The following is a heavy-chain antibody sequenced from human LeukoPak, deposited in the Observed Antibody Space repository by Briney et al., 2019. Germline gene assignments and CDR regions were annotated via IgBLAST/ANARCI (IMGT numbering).Heavy chain of an antibody. CDR2: MYYSGST. J-gene: IGHJ5*02. CDR1: GGSISSGDYY. CDR3: ARPYYYDSRIDP. D-gene: IGHD3-22*01. V-gene: IGHV4-30-4*01. Sequence: SETLSLTCTVSGGSISSGDYYWRWIRQPPGKGLEWNAYMYYSGSTYYNPSLKSRVTMSADTSKNQLSRKLSSVTAADTAVYYCARPYYYDSRIDPWGQGILVTVSS.